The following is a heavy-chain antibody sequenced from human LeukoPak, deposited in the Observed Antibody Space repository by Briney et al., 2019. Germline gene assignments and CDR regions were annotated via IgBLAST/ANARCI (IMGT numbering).Heavy chain of an antibody. V-gene: IGHV3-48*01. Sequence: GGSLRLSCAASGFTFSSYSMNWVCQAPGKGLEWVSYISSSSSTIYYADSVKGRFTISRDNAKNSLYLQMNSLRAEDTAVYYCARDQDRITIFGVVIISPYMDVWGKGTTVTVSS. D-gene: IGHD3-3*01. CDR1: GFTFSSYS. J-gene: IGHJ6*03. CDR3: ARDQDRITIFGVVIISPYMDV. CDR2: ISSSSSTI.